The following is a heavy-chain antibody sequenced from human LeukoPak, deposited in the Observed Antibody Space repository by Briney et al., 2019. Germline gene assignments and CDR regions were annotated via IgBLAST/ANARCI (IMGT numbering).Heavy chain of an antibody. Sequence: SETLSLTCTVSGGSVSSGDYYWSWIRQPPGKGLEWIGYIHYSGSTYYNPSLKSRVSISVDTSKNQFSLKLSSVTAADTAVYYCASAGYSSSWAGEYFQHWGQGTLVTVSS. CDR1: GGSVSSGDYY. J-gene: IGHJ1*01. CDR2: IHYSGST. CDR3: ASAGYSSSWAGEYFQH. V-gene: IGHV4-30-4*08. D-gene: IGHD6-13*01.